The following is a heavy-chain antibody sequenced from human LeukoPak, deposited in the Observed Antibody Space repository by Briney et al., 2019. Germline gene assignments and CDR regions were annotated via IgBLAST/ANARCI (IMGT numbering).Heavy chain of an antibody. V-gene: IGHV4-61*01. D-gene: IGHD3-16*01. CDR2: IYHSGST. CDR3: ARDLYDYVWGSRDY. Sequence: SETLSLTCTVSGGSISSSSYYWSWIRQPPGKGLEWIGYIYHSGSTTYNPSLKSRVTISVDTSKNQFSLKLSSVTAADTAVYYCARDLYDYVWGSRDYWGQGTLVTVSS. J-gene: IGHJ4*02. CDR1: GGSISSSSYY.